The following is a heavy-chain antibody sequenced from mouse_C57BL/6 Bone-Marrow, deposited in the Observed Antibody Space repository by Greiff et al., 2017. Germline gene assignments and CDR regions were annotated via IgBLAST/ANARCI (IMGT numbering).Heavy chain of an antibody. CDR2: IYPGSGST. D-gene: IGHD2-2*01. CDR3: ARSGGYGYDEGPVAY. CDR1: GYTFTSYW. Sequence: QVQLQQSGAELVKPGASVKMSCKASGYTFTSYWITWVKQRPGQGLEWIGVIYPGSGSTNYNEKFKSKATLTVDTSSSTAYMQLSSLTSEDSAVYDGARSGGYGYDEGPVAYWGQGTLVTVSA. V-gene: IGHV1-55*01. J-gene: IGHJ3*01.